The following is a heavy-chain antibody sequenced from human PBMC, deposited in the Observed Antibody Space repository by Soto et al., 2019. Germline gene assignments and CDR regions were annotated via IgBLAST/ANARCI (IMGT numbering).Heavy chain of an antibody. CDR2: INPNSGGT. CDR3: AGKKGGGYYGMDV. CDR1: GYTFTGYY. Sequence: ALVKVSCKASGYTFTGYYMHWVRQAPGQGLEWMGWINPNSGGTNYAQKFQGWVTMTRDTSISTAYMELSRLRSDDTAVYYCAGKKGGGYYGMDVWGQGTTVTVSS. J-gene: IGHJ6*02. V-gene: IGHV1-2*04. D-gene: IGHD3-16*01.